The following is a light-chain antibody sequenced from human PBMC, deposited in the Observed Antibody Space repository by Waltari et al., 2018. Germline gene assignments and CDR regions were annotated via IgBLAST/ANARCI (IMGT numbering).Light chain of an antibody. V-gene: IGLV3-27*01. CDR2: QDT. CDR1: ILSTRY. Sequence: SYELTQPSPVSVSLGQTATITCSGDILSTRYVRWFQQKAGQPPVLVIYQDTERPSGIPERFSGSSSGTTVTLTISGAQVEDEADYYCYSTADHDLGVFAAGTKVTVL. CDR3: YSTADHDLGV. J-gene: IGLJ1*01.